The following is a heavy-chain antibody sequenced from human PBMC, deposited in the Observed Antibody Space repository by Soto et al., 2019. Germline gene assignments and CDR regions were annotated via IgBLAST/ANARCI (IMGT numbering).Heavy chain of an antibody. D-gene: IGHD2-2*01. Sequence: GESLKISCKGSGYSFTNYWIGWVRQMPGEGLEWMGLIYPGDSDTRYSPSFQGQVTISADKSINTAYLQWSSLKASATAIYYCARDDCSCTTGYDFDYWGQGTQVTVSS. J-gene: IGHJ4*02. V-gene: IGHV5-51*01. CDR2: IYPGDSDT. CDR1: GYSFTNYW. CDR3: ARDDCSCTTGYDFDY.